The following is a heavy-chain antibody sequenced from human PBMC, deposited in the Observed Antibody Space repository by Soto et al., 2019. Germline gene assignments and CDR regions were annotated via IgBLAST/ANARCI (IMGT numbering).Heavy chain of an antibody. CDR2: ISSTTNYI. J-gene: IGHJ4*02. Sequence: RRSLGLSCAASGFTFTRYSMNWVRQAPGKGLEWVSSISSTTNYIYYGDSMKGRFTISRDNAKNSLYLEMNSLRAEDTAVYYCARESEDLTSNFDYWGQGTLVTV. CDR1: GFTFTRYS. V-gene: IGHV3-21*06. CDR3: ARESEDLTSNFDY.